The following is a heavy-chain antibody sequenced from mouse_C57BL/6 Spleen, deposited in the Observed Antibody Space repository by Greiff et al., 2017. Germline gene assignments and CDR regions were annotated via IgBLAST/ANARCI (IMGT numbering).Heavy chain of an antibody. Sequence: VQLQQPGAELVMPGASVKLSCKASGYTFTSYWMHWVKQRPGQGLEWIGEIDPSDSYTNYNQKFKGKSTLTVDKSSSTAYMQLSSLTSEDSAVYYCARSPGYYDYDVYAMDYWGQGTSVTVSS. V-gene: IGHV1-69*01. D-gene: IGHD2-4*01. CDR3: ARSPGYYDYDVYAMDY. J-gene: IGHJ4*01. CDR2: IDPSDSYT. CDR1: GYTFTSYW.